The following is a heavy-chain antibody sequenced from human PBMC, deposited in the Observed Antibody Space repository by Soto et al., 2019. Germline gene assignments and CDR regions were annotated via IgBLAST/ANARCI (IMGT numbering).Heavy chain of an antibody. J-gene: IGHJ4*02. Sequence: DVQLVESGGGLIQPGGSLSLSCAISGFSVYGNYMSWVRQAPGKGLEWVSVIYAYSAGTTVYAESVRGRFTISRDTSKNTVDLQMNSLRAEDTGVYYCARGLNFDVWCRGTLVSVSS. D-gene: IGHD3-9*01. V-gene: IGHV3-53*01. CDR1: GFSVYGNY. CDR3: ARGLNFDV. CDR2: IYAYSAGTT.